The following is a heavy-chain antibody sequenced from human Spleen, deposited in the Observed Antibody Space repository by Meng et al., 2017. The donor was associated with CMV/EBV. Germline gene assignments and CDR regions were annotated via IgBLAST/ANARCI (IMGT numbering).Heavy chain of an antibody. CDR2: ISAYNGNT. Sequence: ASVKVSCKASGYTFTSYGISWVRQAPGQGLEWMGWISAYNGNTNYAQKLQGRVTMTTDTSTSTAYMELRGLRSDDTAIYYCARDLLATGPSFVDYWGQGTRVTVSS. CDR1: GYTFTSYG. J-gene: IGHJ4*02. V-gene: IGHV1-18*01. CDR3: ARDLLATGPSFVDY. D-gene: IGHD5-12*01.